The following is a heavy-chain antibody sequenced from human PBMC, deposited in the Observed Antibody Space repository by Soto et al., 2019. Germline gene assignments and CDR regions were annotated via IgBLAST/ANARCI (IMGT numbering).Heavy chain of an antibody. CDR2: IYPGDSDT. D-gene: IGHD3-22*01. J-gene: IGHJ4*02. Sequence: PGESPKISCKGSGYSFTSYWIGWVRQMPGKGLEWMGIIYPGDSDTRYSPSFQGQVTISADKSISTAYLQWSSLKASDTAMYYCARTYYYDSSGYYPFDYWGQGTLVTVSS. CDR3: ARTYYYDSSGYYPFDY. V-gene: IGHV5-51*01. CDR1: GYSFTSYW.